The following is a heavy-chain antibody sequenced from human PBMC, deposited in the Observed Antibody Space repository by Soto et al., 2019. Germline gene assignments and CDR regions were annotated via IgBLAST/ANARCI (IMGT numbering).Heavy chain of an antibody. CDR3: AKGEAAAGARGYYCYSGMDV. J-gene: IGHJ6*02. CDR1: GFTFSSYA. CDR2: ISGSGGST. V-gene: IGHV3-23*01. D-gene: IGHD6-13*01. Sequence: LRLSCAASGFTFSSYAMSWVRQAPGKGLEWVSAISGSGGSTYYADSVKGRFTISRDNSKNTLYLQMNSLRAEDTAVYYCAKGEAAAGARGYYCYSGMDVWGQGTTVTVSS.